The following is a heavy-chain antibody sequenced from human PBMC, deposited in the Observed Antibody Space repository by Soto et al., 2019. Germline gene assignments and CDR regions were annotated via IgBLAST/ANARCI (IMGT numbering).Heavy chain of an antibody. Sequence: QEELVQSAAEVKKPGSSVKVSCKASAGTVSNHAISWVRQAPGQGLEWMGGIIPIFGTPDYAQKFQGRGTITADTSTDTVYMELRSLRSEDTAVYYCAKFDYGDYVGWFDPWGQGTLVTVSS. D-gene: IGHD4-17*01. CDR3: AKFDYGDYVGWFDP. V-gene: IGHV1-69*06. J-gene: IGHJ5*02. CDR1: AGTVSNHA. CDR2: IIPIFGTP.